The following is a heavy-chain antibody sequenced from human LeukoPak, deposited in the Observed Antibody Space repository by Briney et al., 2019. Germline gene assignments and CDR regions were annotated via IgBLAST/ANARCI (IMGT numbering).Heavy chain of an antibody. CDR1: GFTLTNHT. D-gene: IGHD2-15*01. J-gene: IGHJ4*02. V-gene: IGHV3-23*01. CDR2: VVGTGGT. Sequence: GGSLRLSCAVSGFTLTNHTVSWVRQAPGKGLEWVSIVVGTGGTYYADSVRGRFILSRDNSKNTVSLQMSSLRAEDTATYYCVKDYCRDGNCRLPFFDSWGQGILVTVSS. CDR3: VKDYCRDGNCRLPFFDS.